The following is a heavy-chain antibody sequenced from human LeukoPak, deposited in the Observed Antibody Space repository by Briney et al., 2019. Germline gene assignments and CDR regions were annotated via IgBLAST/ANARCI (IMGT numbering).Heavy chain of an antibody. V-gene: IGHV4-39*01. CDR3: ARHRGARLSPIDY. Sequence: SETLSLTCTVSGGSISSSSYYWGWIRQPLGKGLEWIGSIYYSGSTYYNPSLKSRVTISVDTSKNQFSLKLSSVSAADTAVYYCARHRGARLSPIDYWGQGTLVTVSS. CDR2: IYYSGST. CDR1: GGSISSSSYY. D-gene: IGHD3-16*02. J-gene: IGHJ4*02.